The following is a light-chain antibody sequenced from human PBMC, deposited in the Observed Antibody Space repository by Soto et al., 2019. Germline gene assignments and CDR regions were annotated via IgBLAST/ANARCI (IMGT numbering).Light chain of an antibody. J-gene: IGKJ1*01. CDR2: GAS. Sequence: EIVLTQSPGTLSLSPGERATLSCRASQGVSSGYLAWYQQNPGQAPRLLISGASSRATGIPDRFSGSGSGTDFTLTISRLEPEDFEVYYCQQYGSSQGTLGQGTKVDIK. CDR1: QGVSSGY. V-gene: IGKV3-20*01. CDR3: QQYGSSQGT.